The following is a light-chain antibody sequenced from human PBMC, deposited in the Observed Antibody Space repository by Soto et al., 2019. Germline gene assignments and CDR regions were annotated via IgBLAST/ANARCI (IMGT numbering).Light chain of an antibody. J-gene: IGKJ1*01. Sequence: DIVMTQSPLSLPVTPGEPASISCRSIQSLLHSNGYNYLDWYLQKPGQSPQFLMYLGSFLASGVPCRVSGSGLCTNFTLMISRVDAEDVGLYFRMQALQTPWTFGQGTKVEIK. CDR3: MQALQTPWT. CDR1: QSLLHSNGYNY. V-gene: IGKV2-28*01. CDR2: LGS.